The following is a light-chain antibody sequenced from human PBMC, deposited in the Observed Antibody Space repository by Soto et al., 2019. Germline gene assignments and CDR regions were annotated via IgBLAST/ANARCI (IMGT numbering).Light chain of an antibody. J-gene: IGKJ1*01. V-gene: IGKV1-6*01. CDR3: LQDYNYPGT. CDR2: AAS. CDR1: QGIRND. Sequence: AIQMTHSPSSLSASVGDRVTITCRASQGIRNDLGWYQQKPGKAPKLLIYAASSLQSEVPSRFSGSGSGTDFTLTISSLQHEDFATYYCLQDYNYPGTFGQGTKVEIK.